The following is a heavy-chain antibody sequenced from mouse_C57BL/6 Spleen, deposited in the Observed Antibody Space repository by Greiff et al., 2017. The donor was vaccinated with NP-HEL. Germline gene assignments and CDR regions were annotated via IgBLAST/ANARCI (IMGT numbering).Heavy chain of an antibody. D-gene: IGHD1-1*01. CDR1: GYTFTDYY. CDR2: INPYNGGT. V-gene: IGHV1-19*01. Sequence: VQLQQSGPVLVKPGASVKMSCKASGYTFTDYYMNWVKQSHGKSLEWIGVINPYNGGTSYNQKFKGKATLTVDKSSSTAYMELNSLTSEDSAVYYCARERTITTEGFAYWGQGTLVTVSA. CDR3: ARERTITTEGFAY. J-gene: IGHJ3*01.